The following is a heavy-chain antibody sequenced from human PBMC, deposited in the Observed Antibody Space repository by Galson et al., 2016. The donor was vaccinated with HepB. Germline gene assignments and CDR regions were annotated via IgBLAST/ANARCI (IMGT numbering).Heavy chain of an antibody. CDR3: ARAYPYTLDY. Sequence: SLRLSCAASGPTFSRFWMTWVRQAPGKGLEWVANINQDGSEKHYLDSVRGRFTISRDNAKNSLYLQMNSLRAEDTAVYCCARAYPYTLDYWGQGTLVTVSS. V-gene: IGHV3-7*04. CDR2: INQDGSEK. D-gene: IGHD1-1*01. J-gene: IGHJ4*02. CDR1: GPTFSRFW.